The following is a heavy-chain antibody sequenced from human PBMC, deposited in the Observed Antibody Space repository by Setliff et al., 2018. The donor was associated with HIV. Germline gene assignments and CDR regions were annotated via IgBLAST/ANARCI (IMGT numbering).Heavy chain of an antibody. V-gene: IGHV3-30*02. J-gene: IGHJ3*02. D-gene: IGHD5-18*01. CDR3: AKMHTAMDPDTFDI. CDR1: VFTFNNYG. CDR2: IRYDGSYR. Sequence: PGGSLRLSCAASVFTFNNYGMYWVRQAPGKGLEWVAFIRYDGSYRYYVDSVKGRFTISRDNSKNTMFLQMNSLRVGDTAIYYCAKMHTAMDPDTFDIWGQGTMVTVSS.